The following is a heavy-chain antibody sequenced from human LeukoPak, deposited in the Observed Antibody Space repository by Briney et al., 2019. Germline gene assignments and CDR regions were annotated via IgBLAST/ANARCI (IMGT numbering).Heavy chain of an antibody. J-gene: IGHJ4*02. D-gene: IGHD3-22*01. CDR1: GNSISSGDNY. CDR2: IYTSGST. CDR3: ARASYSYDINGWVPFDY. V-gene: IGHV4-61*02. Sequence: SETLSLTCSVSGNSISSGDNYWSWIRQPAGKGLEWIGRIYTSGSTNYNPSLKSRVTISGDTSKNQFSLRLSSVTAADTAVYYCARASYSYDINGWVPFDYWGQGTLVTVSS.